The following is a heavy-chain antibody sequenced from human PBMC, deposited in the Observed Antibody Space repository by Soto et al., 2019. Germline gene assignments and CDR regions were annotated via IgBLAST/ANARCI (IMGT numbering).Heavy chain of an antibody. D-gene: IGHD6-13*01. J-gene: IGHJ4*01. CDR1: GGSISSYY. CDR3: ARFGAAAAHDDN. Sequence: PSETLSLTCTVSGGSISSYYWSWIRQAPGKGLEWIGYVHFIGSTTCNPSLTPRLNISFDMSKSQVYLQLTSVTAADTAVYYCARFGAAAAHDDNWGRGVLVTVSS. CDR2: VHFIGST. V-gene: IGHV4-59*01.